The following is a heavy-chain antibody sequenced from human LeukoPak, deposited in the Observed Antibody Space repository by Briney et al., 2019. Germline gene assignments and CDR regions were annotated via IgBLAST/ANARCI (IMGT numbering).Heavy chain of an antibody. CDR2: INPNSGGT. CDR3: ARGTGRLLLPFGY. J-gene: IGHJ4*02. CDR1: GYTFTGYY. Sequence: ASVKVPCKASGYTFTGYYMHWVRQAPGQGLEWMGWINPNSGGTNYAQKFQGRVTMTRDTSISTAYMELSRLRSDDTAVYYCARGTGRLLLPFGYWGQGTLVTVSS. V-gene: IGHV1-2*02. D-gene: IGHD3-22*01.